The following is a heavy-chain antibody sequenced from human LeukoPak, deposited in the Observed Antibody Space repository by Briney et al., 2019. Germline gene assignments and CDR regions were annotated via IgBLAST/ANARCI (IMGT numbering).Heavy chain of an antibody. Sequence: GGSLRLSCAACGFIFSTYALHWVRQAPGKGLEWVAAVSYDGNIKDYADSVKGRFTISRDNSKNILYLQMNSLRDEDTAMYYCSREGTNSGNHRSYFDPWGQGTLVTVSS. J-gene: IGHJ5*02. V-gene: IGHV3-30-3*01. CDR1: GFIFSTYA. D-gene: IGHD1-26*01. CDR2: VSYDGNIK. CDR3: SREGTNSGNHRSYFDP.